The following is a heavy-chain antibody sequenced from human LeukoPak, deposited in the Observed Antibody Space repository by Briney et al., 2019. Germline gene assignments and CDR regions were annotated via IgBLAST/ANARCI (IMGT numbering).Heavy chain of an antibody. V-gene: IGHV3-7*01. J-gene: IGHJ4*02. CDR1: GFTFSSYW. D-gene: IGHD6-13*01. Sequence: GGSLRLSCAASGFTFSSYWMSWVRQAPGKGLEWVANIKQDGSEKYYVDSVRGRFTISRDNAKNSLYLQMNSLRAEDTAVYYCAIDLNLAAAGSWGQGTLVTVSS. CDR3: AIDLNLAAAGS. CDR2: IKQDGSEK.